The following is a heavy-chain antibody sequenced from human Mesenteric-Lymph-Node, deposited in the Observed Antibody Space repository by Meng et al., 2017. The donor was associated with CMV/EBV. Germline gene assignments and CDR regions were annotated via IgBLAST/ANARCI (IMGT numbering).Heavy chain of an antibody. V-gene: IGHV3-48*04. CDR3: AREMTTVTDAFDM. J-gene: IGHJ3*02. D-gene: IGHD4-11*01. CDR1: GFTFSSYG. Sequence: GGPLRLSCAASGFTFSSYGMHWVRQAPGKGLEWVSYISSSGSTIWYADSVKGRFTISRDSAKNSLYLQMNSLRAEDTAVYYCAREMTTVTDAFDMWGQGTMVTVSS. CDR2: ISSSGSTI.